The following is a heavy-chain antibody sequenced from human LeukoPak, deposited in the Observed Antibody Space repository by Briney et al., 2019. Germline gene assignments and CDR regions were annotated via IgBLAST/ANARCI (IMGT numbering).Heavy chain of an antibody. CDR3: ARVNQLVAYYFDY. J-gene: IGHJ4*02. Sequence: GASVKVSCKASGGTFSSYAISWVRQAPGQGLQWMGIINPSGGSTSYAQKFQGRVTMTRDMSTSTVYMELNSLRAEDTAVYYCARVNQLVAYYFDYWGQGTLVTVSS. CDR1: GGTFSSYA. V-gene: IGHV1-46*01. CDR2: INPSGGST. D-gene: IGHD6-6*01.